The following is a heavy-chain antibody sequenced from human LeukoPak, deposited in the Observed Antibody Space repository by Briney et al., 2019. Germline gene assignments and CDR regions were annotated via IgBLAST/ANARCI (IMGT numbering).Heavy chain of an antibody. J-gene: IGHJ6*02. CDR3: ARDQRYCSSTSCFTSGMDV. CDR2: INPNSGGT. CDR1: GYTFTGYY. D-gene: IGHD2-2*02. Sequence: ASVTVSCKASGYTFTGYYMHWVRQAPGQGLEWMGWINPNSGGTNYAQKFQGRVTMTRDTSISTAYMELSRLRSDDTAVYYCARDQRYCSSTSCFTSGMDVWGQGTTVTVSS. V-gene: IGHV1-2*02.